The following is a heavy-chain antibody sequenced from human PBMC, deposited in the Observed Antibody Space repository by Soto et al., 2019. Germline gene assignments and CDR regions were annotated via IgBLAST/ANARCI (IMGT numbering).Heavy chain of an antibody. V-gene: IGHV3-74*01. J-gene: IGHJ3*02. CDR2: INSDGSST. CDR1: GFTFSSYW. D-gene: IGHD3-9*01. CDR3: ARPSGVLRYFDWLLGFDI. Sequence: EVQLVESGGGLVQPGGSLRLSCAASGFTFSSYWMHWVCQAPGKGLVWVSRINSDGSSTSYADSVKGRFTISRDNAKNTLYLQMNSLRAEDTAVYYCARPSGVLRYFDWLLGFDIWGQGTMVTVSS.